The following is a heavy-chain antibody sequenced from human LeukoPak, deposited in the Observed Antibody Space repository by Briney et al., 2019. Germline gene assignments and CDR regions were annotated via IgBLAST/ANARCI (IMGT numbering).Heavy chain of an antibody. D-gene: IGHD2/OR15-2a*01. CDR2: ILYDATNT. Sequence: GGSLRLSCAASGFTFSSSDMHWVRQAPGKGLEWVAVILYDATNTYYADSVKGRFTLSRDNSKNTLYLQTNTLRDEDTAVYYCAKASSNYFYYFEYWGQGTLVTVSS. CDR3: AKASSNYFYYFEY. V-gene: IGHV3-30*18. J-gene: IGHJ4*02. CDR1: GFTFSSSD.